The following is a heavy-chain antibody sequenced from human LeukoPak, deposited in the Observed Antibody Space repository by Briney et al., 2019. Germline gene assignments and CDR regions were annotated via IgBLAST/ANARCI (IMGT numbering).Heavy chain of an antibody. CDR3: ARRVGRYFGERAYYYNYMDV. CDR2: INHSGST. Sequence: PSETLSLTCAVYGGSFSGYYWSWIRQPPGKGLEWIGEINHSGSTYYNPSLKSRVTISVDTSKNQFSLKLSSVTAADRAVYYCARRVGRYFGERAYYYNYMDVWDKGTTVTISS. D-gene: IGHD3-10*01. J-gene: IGHJ6*03. V-gene: IGHV4-34*01. CDR1: GGSFSGYY.